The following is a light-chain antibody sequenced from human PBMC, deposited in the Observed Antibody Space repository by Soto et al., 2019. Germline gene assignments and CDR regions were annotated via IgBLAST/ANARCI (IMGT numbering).Light chain of an antibody. V-gene: IGLV1-44*01. J-gene: IGLJ3*02. CDR1: TSKIGSNT. Sequence: QLVLTQPPSASGTPGQTVTISCSGGTSKIGSNTINWYQHLPGMAPKLLIYSNNQRPSGVPDRFSGSKSGTSASLAISRLQSEDEADFYCRAWDDTLNGWVFGGGTKLTVL. CDR2: SNN. CDR3: RAWDDTLNGWV.